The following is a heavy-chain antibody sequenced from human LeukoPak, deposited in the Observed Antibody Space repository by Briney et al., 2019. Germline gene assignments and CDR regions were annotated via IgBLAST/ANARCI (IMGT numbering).Heavy chain of an antibody. Sequence: PSETLSLTCAVYGGSFSGYYWSWIRQPPGKGLECIGEINHSGSTNDNPSLKSRVTISVDTSKNQFSLKLSSVTAADPAVYYCARKAAMVYYYYMDVWGKGTTVTVSS. CDR1: GGSFSGYY. CDR3: ARKAAMVYYYYMDV. J-gene: IGHJ6*03. V-gene: IGHV4-34*01. D-gene: IGHD5-18*01. CDR2: INHSGST.